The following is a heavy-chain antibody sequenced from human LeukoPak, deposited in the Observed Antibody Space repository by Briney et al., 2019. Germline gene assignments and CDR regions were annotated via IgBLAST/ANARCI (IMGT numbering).Heavy chain of an antibody. J-gene: IGHJ4*02. D-gene: IGHD2-15*01. Sequence: SVKVSCKASGGTFSSYAISWVRQAPGQGLEWMGGIIPIFGTANYAQKFQGRVTITADKSTSTAYMELSSLRSEDTAVYYCARVSSNCSGGSCFDYWGQGTLVTVSS. CDR2: IIPIFGTA. CDR3: ARVSSNCSGGSCFDY. CDR1: GGTFSSYA. V-gene: IGHV1-69*06.